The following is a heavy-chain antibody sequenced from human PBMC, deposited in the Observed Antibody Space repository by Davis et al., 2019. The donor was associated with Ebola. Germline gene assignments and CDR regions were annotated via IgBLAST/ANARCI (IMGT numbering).Heavy chain of an antibody. V-gene: IGHV3-74*01. D-gene: IGHD3-16*01. CDR3: ARDGVLTRDAFDI. Sequence: GSLRLSCAASGFTFSNYRMHWVRQAPGKGLVWVSRINSDGSTTNYADPVKGRFTISRDNARNTLYLQMNFLRAEDTAVYYCARDGVLTRDAFDIWGQGTMVTVSS. CDR2: INSDGSTT. CDR1: GFTFSNYR. J-gene: IGHJ3*02.